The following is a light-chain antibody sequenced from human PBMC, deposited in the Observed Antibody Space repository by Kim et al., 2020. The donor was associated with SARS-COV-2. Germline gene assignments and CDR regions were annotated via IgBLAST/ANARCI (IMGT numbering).Light chain of an antibody. Sequence: EIVLTQSPATLSLSPGERATLSCRASQSVSSYLAWYQQKPGQAPRLLIYDASNRATGIPDRFSGSGSGTDFTLTISSLEPEDFAVYYCQQRSNWLTFGGGTKLEIK. V-gene: IGKV3-11*01. CDR2: DAS. CDR3: QQRSNWLT. CDR1: QSVSSY. J-gene: IGKJ4*01.